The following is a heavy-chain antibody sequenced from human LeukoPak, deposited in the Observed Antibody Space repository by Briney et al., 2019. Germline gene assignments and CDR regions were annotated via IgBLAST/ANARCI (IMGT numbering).Heavy chain of an antibody. D-gene: IGHD6-19*01. CDR2: ISGSGGTT. Sequence: PGRSLRLSCAASGFTFSSYAMTWVRQAPGKGLEWVSGISGSGGTTYYADSVKGRFTISRDNSKNTLYLQMNSLRAEDTALYYCAKDHDYSSRPYYFDYWGQGTLVTVSS. CDR1: GFTFSSYA. J-gene: IGHJ4*02. CDR3: AKDHDYSSRPYYFDY. V-gene: IGHV3-23*01.